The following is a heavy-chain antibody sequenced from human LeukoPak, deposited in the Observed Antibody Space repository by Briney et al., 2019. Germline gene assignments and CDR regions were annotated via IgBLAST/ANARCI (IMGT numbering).Heavy chain of an antibody. J-gene: IGHJ4*02. D-gene: IGHD4-11*01. V-gene: IGHV1-46*01. Sequence: GASVKVSCKASGYTFTSYYMHWVRQAPGQGLVWMGIINPSGGSTSYAQKFQGRVTMTRDTSTSTVYMELSSLRSEDTAVYYCARAAVTTPADYWGQGTLVTVSS. CDR2: INPSGGST. CDR1: GYTFTSYY. CDR3: ARAAVTTPADY.